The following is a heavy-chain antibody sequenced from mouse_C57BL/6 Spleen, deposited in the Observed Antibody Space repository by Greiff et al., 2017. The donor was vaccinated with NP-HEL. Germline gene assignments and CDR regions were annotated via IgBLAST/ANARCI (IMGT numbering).Heavy chain of an antibody. CDR3: ARLRQDYFDY. CDR2: IDPSDNYT. D-gene: IGHD2-12*01. V-gene: IGHV1-50*01. CDR1: GYTFTSYW. J-gene: IGHJ2*01. Sequence: QVQLQQPGAELVKPGASVKLSCKASGYTFTSYWMQWVKQRPGQGLEWIGEIDPSDNYTNYNQKFKGKATLTVDTSSSTAYMQLSSLTSEDSAVYYCARLRQDYFDYWGQGTTLTVSS.